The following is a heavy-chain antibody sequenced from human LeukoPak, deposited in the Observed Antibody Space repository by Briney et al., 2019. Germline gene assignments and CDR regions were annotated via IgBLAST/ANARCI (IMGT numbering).Heavy chain of an antibody. CDR2: ISSSSNTI. Sequence: GGSLRLSCAASGFTFSSYSMNWVRQAPGKGLEWVSYISSSSNTIYYADSVKGRFTISRDNAKNSLYLQMNSLRAEDTAVYYCAREARLQLWLSNGKEGLDYWGQGTLVTVSS. CDR3: AREARLQLWLSNGKEGLDY. CDR1: GFTFSSYS. D-gene: IGHD5-18*01. J-gene: IGHJ4*02. V-gene: IGHV3-48*01.